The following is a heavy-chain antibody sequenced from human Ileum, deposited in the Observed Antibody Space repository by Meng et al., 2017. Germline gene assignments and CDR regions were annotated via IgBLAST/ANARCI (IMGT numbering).Heavy chain of an antibody. D-gene: IGHD2-21*01. J-gene: IGHJ6*02. V-gene: IGHV3-48*03. CDR1: GFTLSNYE. CDR3: ARDSTTESYYGMDV. CDR2: ISSTGSTT. Sequence: GGSLRLSCAASGFTLSNYELNWVRQAPGKGLEWVSYISSTGSTTFYADSVKGRFTISRDNAKNALYLQMTRLRAEDTAVYYCARDSTTESYYGMDVWGQGTTVTVSS.